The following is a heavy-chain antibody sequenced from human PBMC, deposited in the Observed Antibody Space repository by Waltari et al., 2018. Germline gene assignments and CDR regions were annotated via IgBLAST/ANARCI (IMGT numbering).Heavy chain of an antibody. CDR2: IIPIFGTA. CDR3: ARITREYAFDI. D-gene: IGHD1-20*01. CDR1: GVTFSSYA. Sequence: QVQLVQSGAEVKKPGSSVKVSCKASGVTFSSYAIPWVRQAPGQGLEWMGGIIPIFGTANYPQNFQGRVTITTDESTSTAYMELSSLRSEDTAVYYCARITREYAFDIWGQGTMVTVSS. J-gene: IGHJ3*02. V-gene: IGHV1-69*05.